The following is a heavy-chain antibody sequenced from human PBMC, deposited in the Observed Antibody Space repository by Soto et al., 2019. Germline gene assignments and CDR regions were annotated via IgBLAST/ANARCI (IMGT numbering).Heavy chain of an antibody. V-gene: IGHV3-53*01. CDR2: IYTGGST. CDR1: EFTVSSHF. J-gene: IGHJ5*02. CDR3: ARGGPTYCFDP. D-gene: IGHD1-1*01. Sequence: GGSLRLSCAASEFTVSSHFMTCVRQAPGKGLEWVSVIYTGGSTYYTDSVKGRFTISRDNFKNTVYLHMNSLRAEDTALYYCARGGPTYCFDPWGQGTLVTVSS.